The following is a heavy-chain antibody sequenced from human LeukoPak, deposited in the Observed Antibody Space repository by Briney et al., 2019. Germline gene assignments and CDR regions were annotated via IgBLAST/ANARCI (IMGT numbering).Heavy chain of an antibody. Sequence: GGSLTLSCAASGFTFSGSAMHWARQATGKGMEWFGRFRSKANSYATAYAASVKGSFTISRDDSKNTAYLQMNSLKTEDTAVYYCTRHGGTTVTNFDYWGQGTLVTVSS. CDR3: TRHGGTTVTNFDY. J-gene: IGHJ4*02. CDR1: GFTFSGSA. V-gene: IGHV3-73*01. D-gene: IGHD4-17*01. CDR2: FRSKANSYAT.